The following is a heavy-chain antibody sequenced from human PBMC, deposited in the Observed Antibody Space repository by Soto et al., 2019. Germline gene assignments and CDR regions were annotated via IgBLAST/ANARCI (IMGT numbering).Heavy chain of an antibody. CDR2: ISNNGNDK. D-gene: IGHD3-22*01. Sequence: QVQLVESGGGVVQPGRSLRLSCAASGFTFNTYAMHWVRQAPGKGLEWVAIISNNGNDKYFADSVKGRFTISRDNSKKTLYLQMNTLRAEDTAVYYCAKDLYSSGWSYYFDNWGQGTLVTVSS. V-gene: IGHV3-30*18. CDR3: AKDLYSSGWSYYFDN. CDR1: GFTFNTYA. J-gene: IGHJ4*02.